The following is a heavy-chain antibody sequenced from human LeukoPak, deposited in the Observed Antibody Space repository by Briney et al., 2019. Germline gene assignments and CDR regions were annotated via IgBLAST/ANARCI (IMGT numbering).Heavy chain of an antibody. CDR2: IIPIFGTA. Sequence: SVKVSCKASGGTFSSYAISWVRQAPGQGLEWMRRIIPIFGTANYAQKFQGRVTITTDESTSTAYMELSSLRSEDTAVYYCARDPIPPYCSGGSCYSINYFDYWGQGTLVTVSS. V-gene: IGHV1-69*05. D-gene: IGHD2-15*01. CDR3: ARDPIPPYCSGGSCYSINYFDY. J-gene: IGHJ4*02. CDR1: GGTFSSYA.